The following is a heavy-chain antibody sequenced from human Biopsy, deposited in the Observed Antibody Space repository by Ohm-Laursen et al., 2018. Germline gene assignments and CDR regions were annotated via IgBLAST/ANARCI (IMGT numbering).Heavy chain of an antibody. CDR2: ISGSGGRT. CDR1: GFTFSSYA. CDR3: AKEVFSAVGTSGFDP. D-gene: IGHD1/OR15-1a*01. Sequence: SLRLSCAASGFTFSSYAMSWVRQAPGKGLERVSGISGSGGRTYYAESMKGRFTISRDNSKKTVYLQMKSLRAEDTAVYYCAKEVFSAVGTSGFDPWGQGTLVTVSS. V-gene: IGHV3-23*01. J-gene: IGHJ5*02.